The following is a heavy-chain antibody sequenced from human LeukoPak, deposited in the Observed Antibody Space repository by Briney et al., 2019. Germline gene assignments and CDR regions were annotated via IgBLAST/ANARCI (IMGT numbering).Heavy chain of an antibody. V-gene: IGHV4-31*03. Sequence: SETLSLTCTVSGGSISSGGHYWTWIRQHPGKGLEWIAYIYHTGSTYYNPSLKSRVNISVDTSKNQFSLKLSSVTAADTAVYYCARSPDDAFDIWGQGTMVTVSS. CDR1: GGSISSGGHY. CDR2: IYHTGST. J-gene: IGHJ3*02. CDR3: ARSPDDAFDI.